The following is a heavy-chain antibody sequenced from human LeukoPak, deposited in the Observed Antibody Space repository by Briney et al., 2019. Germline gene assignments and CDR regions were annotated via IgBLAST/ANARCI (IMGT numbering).Heavy chain of an antibody. CDR1: GGSVSSSNYY. D-gene: IGHD6-6*01. Sequence: SETLSLTCTVSGGSVSSSNYYWSWIRQPPGKGLEWIGYIYYTGSTYYNPSLKSRVTISLDTSENQFSLKLSSVTAADTAMYYCARDEIAAPNWFDPWGQGTLVTVSS. J-gene: IGHJ5*02. CDR2: IYYTGST. CDR3: ARDEIAAPNWFDP. V-gene: IGHV4-61*01.